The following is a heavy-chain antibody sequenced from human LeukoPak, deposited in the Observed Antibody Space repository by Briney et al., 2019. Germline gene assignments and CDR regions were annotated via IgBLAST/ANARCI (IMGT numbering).Heavy chain of an antibody. Sequence: GASVKVSCKASGYTFTGYYMHWVRQAPGRGLEWMGRINPNSGGTNYAQKFQGRVTMTRDTAISTAYMELSRLRSDDTAVYYCARGSPGYDSSGYYYESQRVFDYWGQGTLVTVSS. V-gene: IGHV1-2*06. CDR3: ARGSPGYDSSGYYYESQRVFDY. CDR2: INPNSGGT. CDR1: GYTFTGYY. J-gene: IGHJ4*02. D-gene: IGHD3-22*01.